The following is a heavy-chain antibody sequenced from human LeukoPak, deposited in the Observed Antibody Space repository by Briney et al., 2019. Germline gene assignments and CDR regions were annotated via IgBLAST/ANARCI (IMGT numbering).Heavy chain of an antibody. D-gene: IGHD3-10*01. CDR1: GFTVSSNY. CDR2: IYSGVST. CDR3: ARAEYYYGSGSYYRYLIFDY. Sequence: GGSLRLSCAASGFTVSSNYMSWGRQAPGKGLEWGSVIYSGVSTYYADSVKGRFTISRVNSKNTLYLQMNSLRAEDTAVYYCARAEYYYGSGSYYRYLIFDYWGQGTLVTVSS. J-gene: IGHJ4*02. V-gene: IGHV3-53*01.